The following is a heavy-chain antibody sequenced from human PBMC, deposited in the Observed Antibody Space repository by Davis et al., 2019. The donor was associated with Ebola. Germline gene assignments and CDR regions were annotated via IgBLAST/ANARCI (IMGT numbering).Heavy chain of an antibody. CDR3: VRFGYGAY. Sequence: PGGSLRLSCTVPNGSISSHYWNWIRQPPGKGLEWIGIIYDSGRTNYNPSLKSRVTISADTSKNQFSLKLRSVTAADTAVYYCVRFGYGAYWGQGTLVTVSS. D-gene: IGHD3-22*01. CDR2: IYDSGRT. V-gene: IGHV4-59*11. J-gene: IGHJ4*02. CDR1: NGSISSHY.